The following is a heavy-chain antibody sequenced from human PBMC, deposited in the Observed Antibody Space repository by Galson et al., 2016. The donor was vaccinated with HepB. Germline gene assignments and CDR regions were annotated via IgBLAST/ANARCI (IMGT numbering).Heavy chain of an antibody. V-gene: IGHV5-51*01. Sequence: QSGAEVKKAGESLKISCKASGYSFTHFWIGWVRQMPGKGLEWLGIIYPGDSDARYSPSFQGQVTISIDRSTTTSYLHWTSLRASDTAMYYCARYWEDPGVLYYFDHWGQGTPVTVSS. D-gene: IGHD1-26*01. CDR2: IYPGDSDA. J-gene: IGHJ4*02. CDR1: GYSFTHFW. CDR3: ARYWEDPGVLYYFDH.